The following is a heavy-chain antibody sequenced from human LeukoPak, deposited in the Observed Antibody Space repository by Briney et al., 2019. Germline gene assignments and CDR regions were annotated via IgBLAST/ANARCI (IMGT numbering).Heavy chain of an antibody. Sequence: PGGSLRFSCAASGFTFSSYSMNWVRQAPGKGLEWVSSISSSSSYIYYADSVKGRFTISRDNAKNSLYLQMNSLRAEDTAVYYCARGGGYCSSTSCPLYYFDYWGQGTLVTVSS. D-gene: IGHD2-2*01. CDR2: ISSSSSYI. CDR3: ARGGGYCSSTSCPLYYFDY. CDR1: GFTFSSYS. J-gene: IGHJ4*02. V-gene: IGHV3-21*01.